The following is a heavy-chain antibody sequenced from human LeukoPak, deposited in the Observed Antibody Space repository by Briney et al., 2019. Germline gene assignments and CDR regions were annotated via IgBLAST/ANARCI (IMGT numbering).Heavy chain of an antibody. CDR1: GFTFSSYW. J-gene: IGHJ5*02. CDR3: ARGYSSGWYSGSWFDP. V-gene: IGHV3-74*01. CDR2: INSDGSST. Sequence: GGSLRLSCAASGFTFSSYWMHWVRQTPGKGLVWVSRINSDGSSTSYADSVKGRFTISRDNAKNTLYLQMNSLRAEDTAVYYCARGYSSGWYSGSWFDPWGQGTLVTVSS. D-gene: IGHD6-19*01.